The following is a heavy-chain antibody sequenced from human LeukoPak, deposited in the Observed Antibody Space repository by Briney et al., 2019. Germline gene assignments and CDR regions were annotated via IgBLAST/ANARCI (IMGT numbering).Heavy chain of an antibody. Sequence: GASVKVSCKASGYTFTSYAMHWVRQAPGQGLEWMGWINPNSGGTNYAQKFQGRVIMTRDTSISTAYMELSRLRSDDTAVYYCAREGAGLGSSTWSDFDYWGQGTLVTVSS. CDR1: GYTFTSYA. CDR3: AREGAGLGSSTWSDFDY. V-gene: IGHV1-2*02. CDR2: INPNSGGT. J-gene: IGHJ4*02. D-gene: IGHD6-6*01.